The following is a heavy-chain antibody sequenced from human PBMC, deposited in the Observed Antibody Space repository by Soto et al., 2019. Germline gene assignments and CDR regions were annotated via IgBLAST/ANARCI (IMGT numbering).Heavy chain of an antibody. CDR3: ARDGYGGSQAPRLVYYYYMDV. V-gene: IGHV3-33*01. D-gene: IGHD4-17*01. CDR2: IWYDGSNK. J-gene: IGHJ6*03. CDR1: GFTFSSYG. Sequence: GGSLRLSCAASGFTFSSYGMHWVRQAPGKGLEWVAVIWYDGSNKYYADSVKGRFTISRDNSKNTLYLQMNSLRAEDTAVYYCARDGYGGSQAPRLVYYYYMDVWGKGTTVTVSS.